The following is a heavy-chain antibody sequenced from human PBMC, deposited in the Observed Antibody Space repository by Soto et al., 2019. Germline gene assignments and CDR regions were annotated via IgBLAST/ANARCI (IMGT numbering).Heavy chain of an antibody. CDR1: GGTFSSYA. CDR3: ARDTTSTGTTLWFDP. J-gene: IGHJ5*02. D-gene: IGHD1-7*01. CDR2: IIPIFGTA. V-gene: IGHV1-69*13. Sequence: GASVKVSWKASGGTFSSYAISWVRQAPGQGLEWMGGIIPIFGTANYAQKFQGRVTITADESTSTAYMELSSLRSEDTAVYYCARDTTSTGTTLWFDPWGQGTLVTVSS.